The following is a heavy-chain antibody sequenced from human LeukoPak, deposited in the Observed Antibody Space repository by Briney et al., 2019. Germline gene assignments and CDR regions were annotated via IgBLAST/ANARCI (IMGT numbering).Heavy chain of an antibody. D-gene: IGHD6-19*01. CDR2: MNPDSGKA. J-gene: IGHJ4*02. Sequence: GASVKVSCKASGYTFNTYDITWVRQATGQGLEWMGWMNPDSGKAGFAQSFQGRVTMTRNTSINTAYMELSSLRSEDTAVYYCARDPIAVAGTGGFDYWGQGTLVTVSS. V-gene: IGHV1-8*01. CDR3: ARDPIAVAGTGGFDY. CDR1: GYTFNTYD.